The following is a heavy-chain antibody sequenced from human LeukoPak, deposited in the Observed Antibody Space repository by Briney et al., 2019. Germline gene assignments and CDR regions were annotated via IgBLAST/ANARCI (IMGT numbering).Heavy chain of an antibody. V-gene: IGHV4-4*02. CDR2: ISLSGQT. CDR1: GGSIRSTNW. J-gene: IGHJ4*02. D-gene: IGHD1-26*01. CDR3: SRESGAFCPFGY. Sequence: SETLSLTCAVYGGSIRSTNWWSWVRQPPGQGLEWIGEISLSGQTNFNPSLNGRVTMSLDESRNQLSLTLTSVTAADTAIYYCSRESGAFCPFGYWGQGTLLIVPP.